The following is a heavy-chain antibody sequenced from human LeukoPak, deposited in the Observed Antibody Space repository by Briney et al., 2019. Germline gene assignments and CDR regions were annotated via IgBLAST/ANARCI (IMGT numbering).Heavy chain of an antibody. D-gene: IGHD6-13*01. Sequence: GGSLRLSCAASGFTFDDYAMHWVRQAPGKGLEWVSGISWNSGSIGYADSVKGRFTISRDNAKNSLYLQMNSLRAEDTALYYCAKGQGGYIAAAAFDYWGQGTLVTVSS. V-gene: IGHV3-9*01. CDR1: GFTFDDYA. J-gene: IGHJ4*02. CDR2: ISWNSGSI. CDR3: AKGQGGYIAAAAFDY.